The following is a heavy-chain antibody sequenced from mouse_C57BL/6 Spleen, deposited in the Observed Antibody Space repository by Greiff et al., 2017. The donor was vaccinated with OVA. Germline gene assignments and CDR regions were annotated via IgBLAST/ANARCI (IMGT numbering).Heavy chain of an antibody. Sequence: QVQLQQPGAELVKPGASVKLSCKASGYTFTSYWMPWVKQRPGQGLEWIGVIDPSDSYTNYTQKFKGKATLTVDTSSSTAYMQLSSLTSEDSAVYYCARSEGYYAMDYWGQGTSVTVSS. CDR3: ARSEGYYAMDY. CDR2: IDPSDSYT. CDR1: GYTFTSYW. V-gene: IGHV1-50*01. J-gene: IGHJ4*01.